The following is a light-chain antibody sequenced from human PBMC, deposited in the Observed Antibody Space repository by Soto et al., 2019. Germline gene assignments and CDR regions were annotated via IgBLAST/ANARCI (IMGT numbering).Light chain of an antibody. J-gene: IGLJ1*01. Sequence: QSALTQPASVSGSPGQSITISCTGTSSDVGAYNFVSWYQQHSGKVPKLMIFDVSSRPSGVSDRFSGSKSDNTASLTISGLKADDEGDYYCSSYTSSSTHVFGSGTKLTVL. CDR2: DVS. V-gene: IGLV2-14*03. CDR1: SSDVGAYNF. CDR3: SSYTSSSTHV.